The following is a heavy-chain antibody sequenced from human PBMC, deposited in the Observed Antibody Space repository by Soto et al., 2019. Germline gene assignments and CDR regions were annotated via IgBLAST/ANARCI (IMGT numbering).Heavy chain of an antibody. Sequence: GASVKVSCKASGYTFTGYYMHWVRQAPGQGLEWMGWINPNSGGTNYAQKFQGWVTMTRDTSISTAYMELSRLRSDDTAVYYFARGHLNFCSGGSCYSVWFDPWGQGTLVTVSS. CDR3: ARGHLNFCSGGSCYSVWFDP. CDR1: GYTFTGYY. V-gene: IGHV1-2*04. J-gene: IGHJ5*02. CDR2: INPNSGGT. D-gene: IGHD2-15*01.